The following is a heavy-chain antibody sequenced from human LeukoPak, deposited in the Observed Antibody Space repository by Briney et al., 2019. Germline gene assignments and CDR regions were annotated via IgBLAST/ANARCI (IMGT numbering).Heavy chain of an antibody. CDR2: IYYSGST. CDR3: ARESPVVPAAMVVFGY. V-gene: IGHV4-39*07. CDR1: GGSISSSSYY. J-gene: IGHJ4*02. D-gene: IGHD2-2*01. Sequence: SETLSLTCTVSGGSISSSSYYWGWIRQPPGKGLEWIGSIYYSGSTYYNPSLKSRVTISVDTSKNQFSLKLSSVTAADTAVYYCARESPVVPAAMVVFGYWGQGTLVTVSS.